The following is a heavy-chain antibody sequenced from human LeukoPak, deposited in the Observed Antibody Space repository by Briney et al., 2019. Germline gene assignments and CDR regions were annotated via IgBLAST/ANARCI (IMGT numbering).Heavy chain of an antibody. D-gene: IGHD1-26*01. CDR1: GFTFNNYA. CDR3: AKGMWDGYYFYYIMDV. V-gene: IGHV3-23*01. CDR2: IGGSGGRT. Sequence: GGSLRLSCAASGFTFNNYAMNWVRQAPGKGLEWVSGIGGSGGRTCYVDSVKGRFTISRDDSKNMLYLQMNSLRADDTAVYYCAKGMWDGYYFYYIMDVWGQGTTVTVSS. J-gene: IGHJ6*02.